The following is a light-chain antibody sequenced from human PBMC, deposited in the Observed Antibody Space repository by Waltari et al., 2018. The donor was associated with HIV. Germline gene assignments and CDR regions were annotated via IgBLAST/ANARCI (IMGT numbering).Light chain of an antibody. V-gene: IGKV2-28*01. Sequence: DSVMTQSPLSLPVTPGEPASLSCTSRQTLLHSNGDNYLDWYLQKPGQSPHLLIFLGSNRASGVPDRFSGSGSGTAFTLRISRVEAEDVGVYYCMQALQTPFTFGQGTRLDIK. J-gene: IGKJ2*01. CDR1: QTLLHSNGDNY. CDR3: MQALQTPFT. CDR2: LGS.